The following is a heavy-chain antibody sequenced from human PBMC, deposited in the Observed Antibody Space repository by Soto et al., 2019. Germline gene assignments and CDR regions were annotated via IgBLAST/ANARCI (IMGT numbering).Heavy chain of an antibody. D-gene: IGHD2-21*02. J-gene: IGHJ4*02. Sequence: SETLSLTCVVSGYSISSVHYWGWIRQPPGKGLEWIENIYHSGGTNYNPSLKSRVTLSVDTSKNQFSLKMSSVTDADTAVYYCARGPGWGHLYXWGQGTLGTVSS. CDR3: ARGPGWGHLYX. CDR2: IYHSGGT. CDR1: GYSISSVHY. V-gene: IGHV4-38-2*01.